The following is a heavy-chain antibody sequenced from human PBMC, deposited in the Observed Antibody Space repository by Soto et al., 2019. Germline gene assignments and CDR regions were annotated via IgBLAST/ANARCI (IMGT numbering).Heavy chain of an antibody. J-gene: IGHJ4*02. Sequence: ASVKVSCKVSGYTLTELSMHWVRQAPGKGLEWMGGFDPEDGETIYAQKFQGRVTMTEDTSTDTAYMELSSLRSEDTAVYYCATVRLTTVTHPFDYWGQGTLVTVSS. CDR3: ATVRLTTVTHPFDY. V-gene: IGHV1-24*01. D-gene: IGHD4-17*01. CDR1: GYTLTELS. CDR2: FDPEDGET.